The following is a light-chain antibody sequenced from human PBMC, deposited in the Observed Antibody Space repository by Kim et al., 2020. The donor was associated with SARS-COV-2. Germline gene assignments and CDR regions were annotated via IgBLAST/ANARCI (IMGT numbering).Light chain of an antibody. Sequence: QSALTQPASVSGSPGQSITISCTGTSSDVGGYNYVSWYQQHPGKAPKLMIYDVSKRPSGVSSRFSGSKSGNTASLTISGLQAEGEAAYYCSSYTSISTWVFGTGTKVTVL. J-gene: IGLJ1*01. CDR2: DVS. CDR1: SSDVGGYNY. V-gene: IGLV2-14*01. CDR3: SSYTSISTWV.